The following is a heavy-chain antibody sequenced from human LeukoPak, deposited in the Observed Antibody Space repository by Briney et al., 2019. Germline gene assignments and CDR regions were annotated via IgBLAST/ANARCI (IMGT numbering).Heavy chain of an antibody. Sequence: ASVKVSCKASGYTITNNYMHWVRQAPGQGLEWMGWINPNSGGTNYAQKFQGRVTMTRDTSISTAYMELSRLRSDDTAVYYCARDGVGDYCSSTSCYYYYYYYMDVWGKGTTVTVSS. CDR3: ARDGVGDYCSSTSCYYYYYYYMDV. V-gene: IGHV1-2*02. J-gene: IGHJ6*03. CDR2: INPNSGGT. CDR1: GYTITNNY. D-gene: IGHD2-2*01.